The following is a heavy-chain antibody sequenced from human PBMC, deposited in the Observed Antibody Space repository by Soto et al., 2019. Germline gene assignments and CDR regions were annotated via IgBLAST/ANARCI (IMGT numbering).Heavy chain of an antibody. CDR2: IIPILGIA. J-gene: IGHJ4*02. CDR1: GGTFSSYT. CDR3: ARDPYIVVVPAAITDFDY. V-gene: IGHV1-69*04. Sequence: SVKVSCKASGGTFSSYTISWVRQAPGQGLEWMGRIIPILGIANYAQKFQGRVTITADKSTSTAYMELSSLRSEDTAVYYCARDPYIVVVPAAITDFDYWGQGTLVTVSS. D-gene: IGHD2-2*02.